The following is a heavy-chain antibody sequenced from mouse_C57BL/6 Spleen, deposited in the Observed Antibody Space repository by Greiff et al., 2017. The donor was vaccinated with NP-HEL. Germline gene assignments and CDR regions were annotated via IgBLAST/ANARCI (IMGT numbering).Heavy chain of an antibody. CDR3: ARGPEFITTVVDAWFAY. V-gene: IGHV1-26*01. Sequence: EVQLQQSGPELVKPGASVKISCKASGYTFTDYYMNWVKQSHGKSLEWIGDINPNNGGTSYNQKFKGKATLTVDKSSSTAYMELRSLTSEDSAVYYCARGPEFITTVVDAWFAYWGQGTLVTVSA. D-gene: IGHD1-1*01. CDR1: GYTFTDYY. J-gene: IGHJ3*01. CDR2: INPNNGGT.